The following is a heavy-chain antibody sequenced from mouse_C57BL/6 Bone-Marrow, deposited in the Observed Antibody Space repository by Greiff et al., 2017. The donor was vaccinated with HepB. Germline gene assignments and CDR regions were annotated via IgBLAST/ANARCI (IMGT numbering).Heavy chain of an antibody. V-gene: IGHV1-18*01. Sequence: EVQLQESGPELVKPGASVKIPCKASGYTFTDYNMDWVKQSHGKSLEWIGDINPNNGGTIYNQKFKGKATLTVDKSSSTAYMELRSLTSEDTAVYYCARGGWLRREGYFDVWGTGTTVTVSS. CDR3: ARGGWLRREGYFDV. J-gene: IGHJ1*03. D-gene: IGHD2-2*01. CDR1: GYTFTDYN. CDR2: INPNNGGT.